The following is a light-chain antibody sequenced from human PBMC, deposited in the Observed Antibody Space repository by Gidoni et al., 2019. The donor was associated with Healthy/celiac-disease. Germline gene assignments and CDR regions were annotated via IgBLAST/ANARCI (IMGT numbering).Light chain of an antibody. CDR3: QQLNSYLLFT. J-gene: IGKJ3*01. CDR1: QGISSY. Sequence: DIQLTQSPSFLSASVGDRVTITCRASQGISSYLAWYQQKPGKAPKLLIYAASTLQSGVPSRFSGSGFGTEFTLTISSLQPEDFATYYCQQLNSYLLFTFGPGTKVDIK. CDR2: AAS. V-gene: IGKV1-9*01.